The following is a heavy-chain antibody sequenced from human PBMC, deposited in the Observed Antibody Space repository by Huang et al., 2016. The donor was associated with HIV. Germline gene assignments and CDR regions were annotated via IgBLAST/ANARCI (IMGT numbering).Heavy chain of an antibody. J-gene: IGHJ4*02. CDR2: ISPSFCTA. CDR1: GGPFSSYA. D-gene: IGHD3-22*01. CDR3: ARARGYYDSSVSYYFDY. Sequence: QVQLVQSGAEVKKPGSSVKVPCKASGGPFSSYAISWGGQAPGQGGEWRGRISPSFCTANDAQQFQGRVTITADESKSTAYMGLSGLGCEDTAVYYCARARGYYDSSVSYYFDYWGQGTLVTISS. V-gene: IGHV1-69*15.